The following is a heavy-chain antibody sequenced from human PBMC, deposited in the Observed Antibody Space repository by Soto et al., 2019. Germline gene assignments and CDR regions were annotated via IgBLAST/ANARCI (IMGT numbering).Heavy chain of an antibody. D-gene: IGHD3-10*01. CDR3: ARDRGAYYGSGPYYYYGMDV. V-gene: IGHV3-21*01. Sequence: GGSLRLSCAASGFTFSSYSMNWVRQAPGKGLEWVSSISSSSSYIYYADSVKGRFTISRDNAKNSLYLQMNSLRAEDTAVYYCARDRGAYYGSGPYYYYGMDVWGQGTTVTVSS. J-gene: IGHJ6*02. CDR2: ISSSSSYI. CDR1: GFTFSSYS.